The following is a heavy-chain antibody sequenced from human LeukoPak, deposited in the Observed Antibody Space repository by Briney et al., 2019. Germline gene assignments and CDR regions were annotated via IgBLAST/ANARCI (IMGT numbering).Heavy chain of an antibody. J-gene: IGHJ6*03. V-gene: IGHV4-4*07. Sequence: SENLSLTCTVSCGSISSYYWSWVREPAREGLEWIWRFFGSEGTKYNPSLKSRVTISVDKSNNQVSLVLNSVTAADTAVYYCARGGKELEYYMDVWGDGTTVTVPS. CDR3: ARGGKELEYYMDV. D-gene: IGHD3-16*01. CDR2: FFGSEGT. CDR1: CGSISSYY.